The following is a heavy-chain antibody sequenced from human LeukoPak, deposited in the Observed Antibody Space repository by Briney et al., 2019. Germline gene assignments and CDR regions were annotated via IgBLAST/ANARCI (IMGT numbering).Heavy chain of an antibody. J-gene: IGHJ3*02. CDR2: ISSSSSYI. D-gene: IGHD7-27*01. V-gene: IGHV3-21*01. CDR3: ARANWGTYDAFDI. Sequence: GGSLRLSCAASGFTFSSYGMHWVRQAPGKGLEWVSSISSSSSYIYYADSVKGRFTISRDNAKNSLYLQMNSLRAEDTAVYYCARANWGTYDAFDIWGQGTMVTVSS. CDR1: GFTFSSYG.